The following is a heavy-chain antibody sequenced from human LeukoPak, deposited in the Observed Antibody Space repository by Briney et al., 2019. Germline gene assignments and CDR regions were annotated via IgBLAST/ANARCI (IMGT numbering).Heavy chain of an antibody. V-gene: IGHV4-30-4*01. CDR3: ARDYGYSGYDYYYYYGMDV. J-gene: IGHJ6*02. Sequence: PSQTLSLTCTVSGDSISSADYYWSWIRQPPGKGLEWIGYIYYSGSTYYNPSLKSRVTISVDTSKNQFSLKLSSVTAADTAVYYCARDYGYSGYDYYYYYGMDVWGQGTTVTVSS. D-gene: IGHD5-12*01. CDR1: GDSISSADYY. CDR2: IYYSGST.